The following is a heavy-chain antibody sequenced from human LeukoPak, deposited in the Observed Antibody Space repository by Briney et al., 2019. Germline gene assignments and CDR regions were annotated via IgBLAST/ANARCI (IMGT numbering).Heavy chain of an antibody. CDR3: ARASSGFLFVIDY. Sequence: GGSLRLSCAASGFTFSSYSMNWVRQAPGKGLEWVSSISSSSSYIYYADSVKGRFTISRDNAKSSLYLQMNSLRAEDTAVYYCARASSGFLFVIDYWGQGTLVTVSS. J-gene: IGHJ4*02. CDR2: ISSSSSYI. V-gene: IGHV3-21*01. CDR1: GFTFSSYS. D-gene: IGHD6-19*01.